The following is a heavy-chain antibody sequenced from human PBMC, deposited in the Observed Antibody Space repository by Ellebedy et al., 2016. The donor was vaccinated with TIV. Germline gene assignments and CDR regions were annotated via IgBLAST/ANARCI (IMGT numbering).Heavy chain of an antibody. J-gene: IGHJ4*02. CDR3: ARRGVLSGYYDNSGQNFPAYYFDY. V-gene: IGHV5-51*01. Sequence: GGSLRLSXKGSGYWFPSYWIGWVRQMPGKGLEWMGIIYPDDSDIRYSPSFEGQVTISADKSISTAYLQWSTLKASDTAMYYCARRGVLSGYYDNSGQNFPAYYFDYWGQGTLVTVSS. CDR2: IYPDDSDI. CDR1: GYWFPSYW. D-gene: IGHD3-22*01.